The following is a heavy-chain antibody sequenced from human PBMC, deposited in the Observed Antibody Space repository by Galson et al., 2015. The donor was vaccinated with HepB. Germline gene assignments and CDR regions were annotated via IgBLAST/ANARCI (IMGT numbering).Heavy chain of an antibody. J-gene: IGHJ5*02. Sequence: SVKVSCKVSGYTLTELSMHWVRQAPGKGLEWMGGFDPEDGETIYAQKFQGRVTMTEDTSTDTAYMELSSLRSEDTAVYYCATGVPRTMIEGGWFDPWGQGTLVTVSS. CDR2: FDPEDGET. V-gene: IGHV1-24*01. CDR3: ATGVPRTMIEGGWFDP. CDR1: GYTLTELS. D-gene: IGHD3-22*01.